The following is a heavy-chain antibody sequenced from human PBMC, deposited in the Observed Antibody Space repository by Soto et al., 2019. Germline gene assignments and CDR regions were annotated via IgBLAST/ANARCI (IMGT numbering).Heavy chain of an antibody. CDR3: ARGAWDYDFWSGYLVRDYYYYGMDV. J-gene: IGHJ6*02. D-gene: IGHD3-3*01. Sequence: SDTLSLTCAVYGGCFSGYYWSWIRQPPGKGLEWIGEINHSGSTNYNPSLKSRVTISVDTSKNQFSLKLSSVTAADTAVYYCARGAWDYDFWSGYLVRDYYYYGMDVWGQGTTVTVSS. CDR2: INHSGST. V-gene: IGHV4-34*01. CDR1: GGCFSGYY.